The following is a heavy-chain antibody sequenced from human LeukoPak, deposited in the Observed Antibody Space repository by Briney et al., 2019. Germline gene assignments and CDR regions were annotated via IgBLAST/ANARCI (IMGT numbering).Heavy chain of an antibody. CDR3: ARGWFGELLSTDWFDP. CDR1: GFTFSDYY. CDR2: ISSSGSTI. V-gene: IGHV3-11*01. Sequence: GGSLRLSCAASGFTFSDYYMGWIRQAPGKGLEWVSYISSSGSTIYYADSVKGRFTISRDNAKNSLYLQMNSLRAEDTAVYYRARGWFGELLSTDWFDPWGQGTLVTVSS. J-gene: IGHJ5*02. D-gene: IGHD3-10*01.